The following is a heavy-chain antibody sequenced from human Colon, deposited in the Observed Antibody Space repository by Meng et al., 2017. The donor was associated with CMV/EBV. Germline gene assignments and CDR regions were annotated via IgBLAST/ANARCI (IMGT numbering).Heavy chain of an antibody. CDR1: GFDFNFYA. D-gene: IGHD3-9*01. V-gene: IGHV3-11*01. J-gene: IGHJ3*02. CDR3: AKELFTGSGSALDI. Sequence: GESLKISCAASGFDFNFYAMTWVRQAPGEGLQWISHIAPSGNSMNYADSVKGRFTISRDNAKKSLYLQMNSLRADDTAVYYCAKELFTGSGSALDIWGQGTMVTVSS. CDR2: IAPSGNSM.